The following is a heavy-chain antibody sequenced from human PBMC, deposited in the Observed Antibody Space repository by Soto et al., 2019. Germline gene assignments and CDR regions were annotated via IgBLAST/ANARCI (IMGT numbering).Heavy chain of an antibody. CDR2: IIPIFGTA. CDR1: GGTFSSYA. CDR3: ARDEPAETSTNSCYYGLAV. Sequence: QVQLVQSGAEVKKPGSSVKVSCKASGGTFSSYAISWVRQAPGQGLEWMGGIIPIFGTANYAQKFQGRVTITADESTSTAYMELSSLRSEGTAVYYCARDEPAETSTNSCYYGLAVWGQGTTVTVSS. J-gene: IGHJ6*02. D-gene: IGHD2-8*01. V-gene: IGHV1-69*01.